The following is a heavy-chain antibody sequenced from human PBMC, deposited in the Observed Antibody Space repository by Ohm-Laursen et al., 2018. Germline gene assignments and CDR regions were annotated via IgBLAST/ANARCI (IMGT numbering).Heavy chain of an antibody. D-gene: IGHD3-3*02. CDR3: ARVISSPLTGMDV. J-gene: IGHJ6*02. CDR1: GYTFTSYY. V-gene: IGHV1-46*01. CDR2: INPSGGST. Sequence: ASVKVSCKASGYTFTSYYMHWVRQAPGQGLEWMGIINPSGGSTSYAQKFQGRDTMTRETSTSTVYMELSSLRSEDTAVYYCARVISSPLTGMDVWGQGTTVTVSS.